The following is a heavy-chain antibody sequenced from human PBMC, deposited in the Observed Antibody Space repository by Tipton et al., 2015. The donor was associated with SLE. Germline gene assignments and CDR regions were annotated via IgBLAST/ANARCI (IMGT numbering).Heavy chain of an antibody. V-gene: IGHV4-39*07. CDR1: GGSISSSSYY. Sequence: TLSLTCTVSGGSISSSSYYWGWIRQPPGKGLEWIGSIYYSGSTYYNPSLKSRVTISVDTSKNQFSLKLSSVTAADTAVYYCARVGQHGCFQHWGQGTLVTVSS. CDR3: ARVGQHGCFQH. D-gene: IGHD2-2*03. CDR2: IYYSGST. J-gene: IGHJ1*01.